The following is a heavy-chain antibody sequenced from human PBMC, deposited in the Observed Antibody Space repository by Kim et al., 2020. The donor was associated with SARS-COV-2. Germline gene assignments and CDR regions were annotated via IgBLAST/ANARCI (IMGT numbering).Heavy chain of an antibody. CDR1: GFTFSNAW. Sequence: GGSLRLSCAASGFTFSNAWMSWVRQAPGKGLEWVGRIKSKTDGGTTDYAAPVKGRFTISRDDSKNTLYLQMNSLKTEDTAVYYCTTEGVSNSESLRHDYGDYVGFDYYYGMDVWGQGTTVTVSS. V-gene: IGHV3-15*01. D-gene: IGHD4-17*01. J-gene: IGHJ6*02. CDR2: IKSKTDGGTT. CDR3: TTEGVSNSESLRHDYGDYVGFDYYYGMDV.